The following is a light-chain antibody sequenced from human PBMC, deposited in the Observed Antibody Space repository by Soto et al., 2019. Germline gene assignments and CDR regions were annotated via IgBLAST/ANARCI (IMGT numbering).Light chain of an antibody. CDR1: SSNIGAGYD. CDR2: GNS. CDR3: QSYDSSLSGWV. Sequence: QSVLTQPPSVSGAPGQRVTISCTGSSSNIGAGYDVHWYQQLPGTAPKLLIYGNSHRPSGVPDRFSGSKSGTSASLAITGLQAEDEADYYCQSYDSSLSGWVFCGGTKLTVL. V-gene: IGLV1-40*01. J-gene: IGLJ3*02.